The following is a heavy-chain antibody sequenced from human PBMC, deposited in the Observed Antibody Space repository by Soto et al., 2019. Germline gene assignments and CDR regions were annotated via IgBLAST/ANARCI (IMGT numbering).Heavy chain of an antibody. J-gene: IGHJ4*02. CDR1: GGSXXXXX. V-gene: IGHV4-34*01. Sequence: QVQLQQWGAGLLKPSETLSLTCAVYGGSXXXXXXXXXRQPPGKGLEWIGEINHSGSTNYNPSLKSRVXXSVDTXKXQFXLKLSSVTAADTAVYYCARGFVYRHWGQGTLVTVSS. CDR2: INHSGST. CDR3: ARGFVYRH.